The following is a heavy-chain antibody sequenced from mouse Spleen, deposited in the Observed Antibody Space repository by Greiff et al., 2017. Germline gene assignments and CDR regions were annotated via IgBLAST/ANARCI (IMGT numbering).Heavy chain of an antibody. CDR3: ASGSSYGDY. J-gene: IGHJ2*01. V-gene: IGHV1-69*01. CDR2: IDPSDSYT. D-gene: IGHD1-1*01. Sequence: QVQLQQPGAELVMPGASVKLSCKASGYTFTSYWMHWVKQRPGQGLEWIGEIDPSDSYTNYNQKFKGKATLTVDKSSSTAYMQLSSLTSEDSAVYYCASGSSYGDYWGQGTTLTVSS. CDR1: GYTFTSYW.